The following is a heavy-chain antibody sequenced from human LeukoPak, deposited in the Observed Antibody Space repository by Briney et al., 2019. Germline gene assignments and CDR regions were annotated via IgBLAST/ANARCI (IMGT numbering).Heavy chain of an antibody. D-gene: IGHD6-13*01. Sequence: PSETLSLTCTVSGGSISSGGYYWSWIRQPPGKGLEWIGYIYHSGSTYYNPSLKSRVTISVDTSKNQFSLKLSSVTAADTAVYYCARTRGHSSSWYTPPGTPLYWYFDLWGRGTLVTVSS. CDR3: ARTRGHSSSWYTPPGTPLYWYFDL. CDR1: GGSISSGGYY. CDR2: IYHSGST. V-gene: IGHV4-30-2*01. J-gene: IGHJ2*01.